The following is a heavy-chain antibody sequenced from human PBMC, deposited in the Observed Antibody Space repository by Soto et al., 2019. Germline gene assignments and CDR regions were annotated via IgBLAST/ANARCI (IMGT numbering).Heavy chain of an antibody. V-gene: IGHV1-18*01. CDR3: AKTYYYDSSGYYPGPNDY. CDR1: GYTFTSYG. CDR2: ISAYNGNT. D-gene: IGHD3-22*01. Sequence: ASVKVSCKASGYTFTSYGISWVRQAPGQGLGWMGWISAYNGNTNYAQKLQGRVTMTTDTSTSTAYTELRSLRSDDTAVYYCAKTYYYDSSGYYPGPNDYWGQGTLVTVSS. J-gene: IGHJ4*02.